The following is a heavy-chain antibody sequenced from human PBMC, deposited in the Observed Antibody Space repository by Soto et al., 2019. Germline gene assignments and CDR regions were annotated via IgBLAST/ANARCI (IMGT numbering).Heavy chain of an antibody. D-gene: IGHD2-2*01. CDR2: IYYSGST. Sequence: SETLSLTCTVSGGSISSGGYYWSWIRQQPGKGLEWIGYIYYSGSTYYNPSLKSRVTISVDTSKNQFSLKLSSVTAADTAVYYCARDQGVVVVPAAGRWFDPWGQGTLVTVSS. CDR3: ARDQGVVVVPAAGRWFDP. J-gene: IGHJ5*02. CDR1: GGSISSGGYY. V-gene: IGHV4-31*03.